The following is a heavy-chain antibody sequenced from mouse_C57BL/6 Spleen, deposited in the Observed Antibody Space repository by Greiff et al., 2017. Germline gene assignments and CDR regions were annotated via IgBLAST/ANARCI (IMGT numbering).Heavy chain of an antibody. J-gene: IGHJ2*01. V-gene: IGHV1-26*01. D-gene: IGHD2-4*01. CDR1: GYTFTDYY. CDR3: ARPIDDYDKDY. Sequence: EVKLQQSGPELVKPGASVKISCKASGYTFTDYYMNWVKQSHGKSLEWIGDINPNNGGTSYNQKFKGKATLTVDKSSSTAYMELRSLTSEDSAVYYCARPIDDYDKDYWGQGTTLTVSS. CDR2: INPNNGGT.